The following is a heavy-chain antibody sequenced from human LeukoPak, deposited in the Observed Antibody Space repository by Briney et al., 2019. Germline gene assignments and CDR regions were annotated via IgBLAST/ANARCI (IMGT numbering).Heavy chain of an antibody. CDR3: ARLDDTYYYDSSGYYSYYFDY. J-gene: IGHJ4*02. V-gene: IGHV4-59*08. CDR1: GGSISSYY. Sequence: SETLSLTCTVSGGSISSYYWSWLRQPPGKGLEWIGYIYYSGSTNYNPSLKSRVTISVDTSKNQFSLKLSSVTAADTAVYYCARLDDTYYYDSSGYYSYYFDYWGQGTLVTVSS. CDR2: IYYSGST. D-gene: IGHD3-22*01.